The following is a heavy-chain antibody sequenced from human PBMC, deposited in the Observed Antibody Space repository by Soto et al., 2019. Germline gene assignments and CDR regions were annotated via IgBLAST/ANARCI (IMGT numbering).Heavy chain of an antibody. D-gene: IGHD6-13*01. Sequence: VKVSCKASGYTFTGYYMHWVRQAPGQGLEWMGWINPNSGGTNYAQKFQGWVTMTRDTSISTAYMELSRLRSDDTAVYYCARDRSIAAPPDAFDIWGQGTMVTVS. CDR3: ARDRSIAAPPDAFDI. J-gene: IGHJ3*02. V-gene: IGHV1-2*04. CDR2: INPNSGGT. CDR1: GYTFTGYY.